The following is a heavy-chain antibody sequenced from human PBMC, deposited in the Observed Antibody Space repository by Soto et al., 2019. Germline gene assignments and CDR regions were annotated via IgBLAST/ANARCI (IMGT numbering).Heavy chain of an antibody. CDR1: GFTFSSYS. Sequence: VGSLRLSCAASGFTFSSYSMNWVRQAPGKGLEWVSSISSSSSYIYYADSVKGRFTISRDNAKNSLYLQMNSLRAEDTAVYYCARGNDYYDSSGYYSGGYWGQGTLVTVSS. D-gene: IGHD3-22*01. J-gene: IGHJ4*02. V-gene: IGHV3-21*01. CDR2: ISSSSSYI. CDR3: ARGNDYYDSSGYYSGGY.